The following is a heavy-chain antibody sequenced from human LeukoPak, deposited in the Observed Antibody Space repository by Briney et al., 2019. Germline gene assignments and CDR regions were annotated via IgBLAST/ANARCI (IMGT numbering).Heavy chain of an antibody. CDR2: IYYSGST. Sequence: SETLSLTCTVSGSSVSSGYYWSWIRQPPGKGLEWIGYIYYSGSTNYKPSLKSRVTISVDTSKNQFSLKLSSVTAADTAVYYCARGGYYGSGNDFRFDPWGQGTLVTVSS. CDR3: ARGGYYGSGNDFRFDP. J-gene: IGHJ5*02. D-gene: IGHD3-10*01. CDR1: GSSVSSGYY. V-gene: IGHV4-61*01.